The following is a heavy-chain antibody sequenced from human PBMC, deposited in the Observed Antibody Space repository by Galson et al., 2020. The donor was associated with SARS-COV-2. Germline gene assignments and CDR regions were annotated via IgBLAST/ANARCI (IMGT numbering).Heavy chain of an antibody. D-gene: IGHD3-22*01. V-gene: IGHV4-59*01. Sequence: ASETLSLTCTVSGGSISSYYWSWIRKPPGKGLEWIGYIYYSGSTNYNPSLKSRVTISVDTSKNQFSLKLSSVTAADTAVYYWARCGDSSGYYPDQWGQGTLVTVSS. CDR2: IYYSGST. CDR1: GGSISSYY. J-gene: IGHJ4*02. CDR3: ARCGDSSGYYPDQ.